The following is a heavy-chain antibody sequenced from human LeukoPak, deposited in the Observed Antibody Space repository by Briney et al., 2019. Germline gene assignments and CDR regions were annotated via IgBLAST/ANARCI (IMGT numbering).Heavy chain of an antibody. J-gene: IGHJ4*02. CDR3: ARVGSGGAWFDF. CDR2: IYTSGST. Sequence: PSETVSLTCTVSGGSISSYYWSWIRQPAGKGLEWIGRIYTSGSTNYNPSLKSRVTMSVDTSKNQLSLTLTSVTAADTAVYYCARVGSGGAWFDFWGQGTLVSVSS. D-gene: IGHD6-19*01. V-gene: IGHV4-4*07. CDR1: GGSISSYY.